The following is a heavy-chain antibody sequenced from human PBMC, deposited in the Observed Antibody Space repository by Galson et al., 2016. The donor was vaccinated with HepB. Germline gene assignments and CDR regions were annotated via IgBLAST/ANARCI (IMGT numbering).Heavy chain of an antibody. D-gene: IGHD6-19*01. Sequence: ETLSLTCTVSGGSISSYYWSWIRQPPGKGPEWIGYIYYSGSTNYNPSLKSRVTISVDTSKNQFSLKLSSVTAADTAVYYCARASPRDSSGWYPDAFDIWGQGTMVTVSS. CDR2: IYYSGST. V-gene: IGHV4-59*01. CDR1: GGSISSYY. CDR3: ARASPRDSSGWYPDAFDI. J-gene: IGHJ3*02.